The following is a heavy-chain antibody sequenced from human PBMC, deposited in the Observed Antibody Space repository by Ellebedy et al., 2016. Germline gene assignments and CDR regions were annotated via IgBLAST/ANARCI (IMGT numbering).Heavy chain of an antibody. CDR1: GFTFRSHY. J-gene: IGHJ4*02. CDR3: ARGGTWDPLADY. V-gene: IGHV1-18*01. D-gene: IGHD1-26*01. Sequence: ASVKVSXKASGFTFRSHYIIWVRQAPGQGLEWMGWISAYNGKTDYAQKHQGRVTMTTDTSTSTAYMELRSLSSDDTAVYYCARGGTWDPLADYWGQGTLVTVSS. CDR2: ISAYNGKT.